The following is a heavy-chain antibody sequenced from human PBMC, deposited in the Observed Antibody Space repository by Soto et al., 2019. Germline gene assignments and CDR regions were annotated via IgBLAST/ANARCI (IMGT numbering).Heavy chain of an antibody. CDR1: GFAFSDYA. D-gene: IGHD6-19*01. CDR3: VKEPGNSAWSYYFDY. J-gene: IGHJ4*02. V-gene: IGHV3-64D*06. CDR2: ISASGSST. Sequence: GSLRLSCSASGFAFSDYAMHWVRQAPGKGLEYVSGISASGSSTYYADSVKGRFTISRDNYKNTLYLQMSSLRAEDTAVFYCVKEPGNSAWSYYFDYWGQGTLVTVSS.